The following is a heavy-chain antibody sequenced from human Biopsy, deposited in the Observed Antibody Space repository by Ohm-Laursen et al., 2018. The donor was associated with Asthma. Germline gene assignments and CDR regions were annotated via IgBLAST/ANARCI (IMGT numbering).Heavy chain of an antibody. Sequence: GSLRLSCSASGFTFSNYGMHWVRQAPGKGLEWVSYISRSSDTIHYADSVRGRFTISRDNARNSLYLQMNSLRDEDTAAYYCARDRYNDFWGGYYPTAFDHWGQGTPVAVSS. CDR2: ISRSSDTI. CDR3: ARDRYNDFWGGYYPTAFDH. D-gene: IGHD3-3*01. J-gene: IGHJ4*02. CDR1: GFTFSNYG. V-gene: IGHV3-48*02.